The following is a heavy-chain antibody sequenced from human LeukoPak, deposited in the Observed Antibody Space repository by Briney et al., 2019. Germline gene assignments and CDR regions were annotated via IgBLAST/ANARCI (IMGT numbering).Heavy chain of an antibody. CDR3: AKDRPNYYGSDGNYYKRDGDY. Sequence: GGSLRLSCAASGFSFRSHAMSWVRQAPGKGLEWVSSITSSGESTYYADSGKGQFTISRDNSKNTLYLQMNSLRADDTAVYYCAKDRPNYYGSDGNYYKRDGDYWGQGTLVTVSS. V-gene: IGHV3-23*01. CDR1: GFSFRSHA. J-gene: IGHJ4*02. CDR2: ITSSGEST. D-gene: IGHD3-10*01.